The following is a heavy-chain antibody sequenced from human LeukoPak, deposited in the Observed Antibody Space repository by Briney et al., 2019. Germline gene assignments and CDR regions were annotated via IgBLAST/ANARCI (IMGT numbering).Heavy chain of an antibody. CDR2: ISSSGGST. CDR1: GFTFSSYA. J-gene: IGHJ4*02. CDR3: VKDISRYSGYY. V-gene: IGHV3-64D*06. D-gene: IGHD5-12*01. Sequence: GGSLRLSCSASGFTFSSYAMHWVRQAPGKGLEYVSAISSSGGSTYYADSVKGRFTISRDNSKNTLYLQMSSLRAEDTAVYYCVKDISRYSGYYWGQGTLVTVSS.